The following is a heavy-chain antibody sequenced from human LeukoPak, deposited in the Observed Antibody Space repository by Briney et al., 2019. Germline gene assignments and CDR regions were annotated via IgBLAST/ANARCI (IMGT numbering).Heavy chain of an antibody. D-gene: IGHD5-18*01. Sequence: SVKVSCKASGGTFSSYAISWVRQAPGQGLEWMGGIIPIFGTANYAQKFQGRVTITADKSTSTAYMELSSLRSEDTAVYYCARMKGYSYGTPVDYWGQGTLVTVSS. CDR2: IIPIFGTA. CDR1: GGTFSSYA. V-gene: IGHV1-69*06. J-gene: IGHJ4*02. CDR3: ARMKGYSYGTPVDY.